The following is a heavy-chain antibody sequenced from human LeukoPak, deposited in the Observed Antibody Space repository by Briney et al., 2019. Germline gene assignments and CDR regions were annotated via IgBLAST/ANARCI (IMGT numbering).Heavy chain of an antibody. D-gene: IGHD6-6*01. CDR2: ISAYNGNT. Sequence: ASVKVSCEASGYTFTSYGVSWVRQAPGQGLEWMGWISAYNGNTNYAQKLQGRVTLTTDTSTSTAYMELRSLRSDDTAVYYCARGDDTSSSSAFDVWGQGTMVTVSS. CDR1: GYTFTSYG. J-gene: IGHJ3*01. V-gene: IGHV1-18*01. CDR3: ARGDDTSSSSAFDV.